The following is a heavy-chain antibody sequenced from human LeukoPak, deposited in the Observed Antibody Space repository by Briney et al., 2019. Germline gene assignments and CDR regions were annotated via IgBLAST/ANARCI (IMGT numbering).Heavy chain of an antibody. J-gene: IGHJ4*02. Sequence: PGGSLRVSCAASGLTFSSYWMHWVRQAPGKGPVWVSRVNSDGSSTNYADSVKGRFTISRDNARNTLYLQMNSLRAEDTALYYCTRADTVVVVPDFWGQGTLVTVSS. V-gene: IGHV3-74*01. CDR3: TRADTVVVVPDF. CDR1: GLTFSSYW. D-gene: IGHD2-15*01. CDR2: VNSDGSST.